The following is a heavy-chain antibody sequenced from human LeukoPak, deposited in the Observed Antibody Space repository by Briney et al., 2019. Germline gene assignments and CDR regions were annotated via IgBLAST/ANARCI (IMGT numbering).Heavy chain of an antibody. Sequence: GESLKISCQGSGYSFTSYWIGCVRQVPGKGPEWMGIIFSDDSDTRYSPSFQGQVTMSVDKSINTAYLHWRSLKASDTAMYYCARRAGHGDYAFSFDYWGQGTLVTVS. J-gene: IGHJ4*02. V-gene: IGHV5-51*01. CDR3: ARRAGHGDYAFSFDY. CDR1: GYSFTSYW. D-gene: IGHD4-17*01. CDR2: IFSDDSDT.